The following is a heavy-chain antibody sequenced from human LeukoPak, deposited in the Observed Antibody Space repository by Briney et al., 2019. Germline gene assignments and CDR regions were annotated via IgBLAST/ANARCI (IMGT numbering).Heavy chain of an antibody. V-gene: IGHV3-30*02. D-gene: IGHD2-2*01. Sequence: PGGSLRLSCAASGFTFSSYGMHWVRQAPGKGLEWVAFIWYDGKNDQECAESVKGRFTISRDNSKNTLYLQMNSLRTEDTAMYYCAKDRCSSSTCREAFEIWGQGTLATVSS. CDR2: IWYDGKNDQ. CDR3: AKDRCSSSTCREAFEI. CDR1: GFTFSSYG. J-gene: IGHJ3*02.